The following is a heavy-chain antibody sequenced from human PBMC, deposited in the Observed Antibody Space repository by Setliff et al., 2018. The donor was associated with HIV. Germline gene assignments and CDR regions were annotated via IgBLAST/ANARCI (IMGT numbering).Heavy chain of an antibody. CDR3: ARDQDYFDY. CDR1: GGSFSDYY. CDR2: MNSKGES. V-gene: IGHV4-34*01. Sequence: SETLSLTCAVYGGSFSDYYWGWIRQPPGKGLEWIGIMNSKGESFYNASFTNGVLISIDTSKNRFSLTMTSVTAADTAVYYCARDQDYFDYWGQGTLVTVSS. J-gene: IGHJ4*02.